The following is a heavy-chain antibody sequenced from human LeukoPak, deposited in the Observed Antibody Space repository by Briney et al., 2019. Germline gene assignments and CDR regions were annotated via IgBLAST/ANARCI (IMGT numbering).Heavy chain of an antibody. CDR1: GYTFTTYA. CDR3: ARTTAMVTIFDY. V-gene: IGHV1-3*01. D-gene: IGHD5-18*01. J-gene: IGHJ4*02. Sequence: SVKVSXXASGYTFTTYAMHWVRQAPGQRLEWMGWINAGNGNTKYSQKFQGRVTITRDTSASTAYMELSSLRSEDTAVYYCARTTAMVTIFDYWGQGTLVTVSS. CDR2: INAGNGNT.